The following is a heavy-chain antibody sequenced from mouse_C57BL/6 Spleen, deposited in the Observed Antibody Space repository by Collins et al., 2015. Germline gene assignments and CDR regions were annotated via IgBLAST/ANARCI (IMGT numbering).Heavy chain of an antibody. CDR1: GFDFSRYW. V-gene: IGHV4-2*02. CDR3: ARSAYYAMDY. Sequence: EVKLSESGGGLVQPGGSLNLSCAASGFDFSRYWMSWARQAPGKGQEWIGEINPGSSTINYTPSLKDKFIISRDNAKNTLYLQMSKVRSEDTALYYCARSAYYAMDYWGQGTSVTVSS. CDR2: INPGSSTI. J-gene: IGHJ4*01.